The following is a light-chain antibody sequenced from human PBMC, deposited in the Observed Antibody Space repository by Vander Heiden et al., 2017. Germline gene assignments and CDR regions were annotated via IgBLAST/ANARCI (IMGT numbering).Light chain of an antibody. Sequence: DIVMTQSPDSLAVSLGERATINCKSSQSVLYSSNNKNYLAWYQQKPGQPPKLLIYWASTRESGVPDRFSGSGYGKDFTLTISSRQAEDVAVYYCPQYDSNRAITFGGGTKVEIK. CDR1: QSVLYSSNNKNY. V-gene: IGKV4-1*01. CDR2: WAS. CDR3: PQYDSNRAIT. J-gene: IGKJ4*01.